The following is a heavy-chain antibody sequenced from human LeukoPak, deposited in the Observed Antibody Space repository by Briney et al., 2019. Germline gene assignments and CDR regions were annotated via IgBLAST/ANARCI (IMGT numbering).Heavy chain of an antibody. Sequence: SETLSLTCAVSGGSISSGGYSWSWIRQPPGKGLEWIGNIFYSGSTYYSPSLRSRVTISVDTSKNQFSLKLSSVTAADTAVYYCARPGPGGAADYWGQGTLVTVSS. V-gene: IGHV4-30-2*03. CDR3: ARPGPGGAADY. J-gene: IGHJ4*02. CDR1: GGSISSGGYS. CDR2: IFYSGST. D-gene: IGHD1-26*01.